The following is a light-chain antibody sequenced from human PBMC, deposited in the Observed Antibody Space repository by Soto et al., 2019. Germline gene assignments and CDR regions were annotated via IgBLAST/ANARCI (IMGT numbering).Light chain of an antibody. Sequence: QAVVTQPPSVSGAPGQRVTIPCTGSSSSIGAGYDVHWYQQLPGTAPKPLIYHNSNRPSGVPDRFSGSKSGTSASLAITGLQDEDEAYYYCQSYDSSLSVVVFGGGTQLTVL. V-gene: IGLV1-40*01. CDR1: SSSIGAGYD. J-gene: IGLJ2*01. CDR3: QSYDSSLSVVV. CDR2: HNS.